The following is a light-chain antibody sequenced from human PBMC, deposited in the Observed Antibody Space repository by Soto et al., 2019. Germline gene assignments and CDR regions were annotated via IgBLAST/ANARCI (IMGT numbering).Light chain of an antibody. CDR1: NSDIGGYNY. CDR2: SNN. V-gene: IGLV2-14*03. Sequence: QSALTQPASVSGSPGQSITISCTGTNSDIGGYNYVSWYQQHPGKAPKLLIYSNNQRPSGVPDRFSGSKSGTSASLAISGLQSEDEADYYCAAWDDSLNGWVFGGGTKLTVL. CDR3: AAWDDSLNGWV. J-gene: IGLJ3*02.